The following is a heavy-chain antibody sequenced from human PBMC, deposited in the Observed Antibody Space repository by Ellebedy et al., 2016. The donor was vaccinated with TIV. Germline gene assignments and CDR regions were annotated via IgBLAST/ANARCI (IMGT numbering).Heavy chain of an antibody. D-gene: IGHD2-21*02. V-gene: IGHV2-26*01. J-gene: IGHJ4*02. CDR1: GFSLNNIIMG. CDR3: ARALRYCGGDCSYKFDY. Sequence: SGPTLVKPTETLTLTCTVSGFSLNNIIMGVSWFRQPPGKALEWLANIFSKDEKSYKTSLKSRLTISRDTAKSQVILTMTDLDPLDTDTYYCARALRYCGGDCSYKFDYWGQGTLVPVSS. CDR2: IFSKDEK.